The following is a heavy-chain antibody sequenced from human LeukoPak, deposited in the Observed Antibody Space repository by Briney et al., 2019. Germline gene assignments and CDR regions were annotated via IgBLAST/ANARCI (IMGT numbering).Heavy chain of an antibody. V-gene: IGHV4-31*03. Sequence: SQTPSLTCTVSGGSISSGGYYWSWIRQHPGKGLEWIGYIYYSGSTYYNPSLKSRVTISVDTSKNQFSLKLSSVTAADTAVCYCARYYDSSGYYRYFDYWGQGTLVTVSS. CDR3: ARYYDSSGYYRYFDY. CDR1: GGSISSGGYY. J-gene: IGHJ4*02. CDR2: IYYSGST. D-gene: IGHD3-22*01.